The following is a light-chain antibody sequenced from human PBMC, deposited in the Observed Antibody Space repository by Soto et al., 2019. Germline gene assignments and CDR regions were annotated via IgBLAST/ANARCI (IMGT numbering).Light chain of an antibody. J-gene: IGLJ2*01. CDR1: SSDVGAYDY. V-gene: IGLV2-14*01. Sequence: QSALTQPASVSGSPGQSITISCTGTSSDVGAYDYVSWYQQHPRKAPKLMIYDVSDRPSEVSNRFSGSKSGNTASLTISGLQAEYEADYYCSSYTSTSTLVFGGGTKVTAL. CDR2: DVS. CDR3: SSYTSTSTLV.